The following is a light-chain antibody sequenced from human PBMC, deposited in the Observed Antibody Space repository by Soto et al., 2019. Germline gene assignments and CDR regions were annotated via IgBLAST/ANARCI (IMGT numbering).Light chain of an antibody. CDR2: EVS. Sequence: QASLTQPASLSGSPGQSITISCTGTSSDVGSYNRVSWYQQHPGEAPKLVIYEVSNRPSGVSNRFSGSKSGNTASLTISGLQAEDEADYYCCSFTTSSTYVFGSGTKVTVL. CDR1: SSDVGSYNR. CDR3: CSFTTSSTYV. V-gene: IGLV2-14*01. J-gene: IGLJ1*01.